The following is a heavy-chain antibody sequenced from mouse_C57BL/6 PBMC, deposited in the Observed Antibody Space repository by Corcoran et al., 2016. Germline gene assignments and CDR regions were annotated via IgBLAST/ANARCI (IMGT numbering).Heavy chain of an antibody. V-gene: IGHV3-6*01. CDR2: ISYDGSN. CDR1: GYSITSGYY. Sequence: DVQLQESGPGLVKPSQSLSLTCSVTGYSITSGYYWNWIRQFPGNKLEWMGYISYDGSNNYNPSPKNRISITRDTSKNQFFLKLNSVTTEDTATYYCARDTPNLTWFAYWGQGTLVTVSA. D-gene: IGHD6-1*01. J-gene: IGHJ3*01. CDR3: ARDTPNLTWFAY.